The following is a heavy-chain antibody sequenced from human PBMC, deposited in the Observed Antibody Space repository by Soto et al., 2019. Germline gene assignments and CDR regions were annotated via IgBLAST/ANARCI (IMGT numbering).Heavy chain of an antibody. D-gene: IGHD2-2*01. V-gene: IGHV1-69*02. J-gene: IGHJ4*02. CDR1: GNTFGSYT. CDR3: ARGNGDCVTSTCYKALDY. Sequence: SVKVSCKVSGNTFGSYTINWVRQAPGQGLEWMGRIIPVHGITNYAQKFQGRVTITADKSTNTAYMELNSLTSEDTAVYYCARGNGDCVTSTCYKALDYWGLGTLVTVSS. CDR2: IIPVHGIT.